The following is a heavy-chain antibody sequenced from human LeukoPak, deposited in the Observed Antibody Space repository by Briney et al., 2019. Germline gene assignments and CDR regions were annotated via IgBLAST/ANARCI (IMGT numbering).Heavy chain of an antibody. CDR3: RFDGYNLDY. CDR2: INSDGSST. V-gene: IGHV3-74*01. D-gene: IGHD5-24*01. CDR1: GFTVSSSY. J-gene: IGHJ4*02. Sequence: PGGSLRLSCAASGFTVSSSYMYWVRQAPGKGLEWVSRINSDGSSTSYADSVKGRFTISRDNAKNTLYLQMNSLRAEDTAVYYCRFDGYNLDYWGQGTLVTVSS.